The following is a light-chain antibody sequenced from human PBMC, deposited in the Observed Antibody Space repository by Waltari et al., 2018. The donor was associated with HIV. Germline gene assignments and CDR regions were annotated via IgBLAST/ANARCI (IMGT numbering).Light chain of an antibody. CDR1: QGIRNS. V-gene: IGKV1-8*01. J-gene: IGKJ1*01. Sequence: IRMTQSPSSFSASIGDRVTITCCASQGIRNSVAWYQKKPGAAPKLLIYDVSVLRSGVPSRFSGVGSGSDFSFTISYLQSEDFATYYCQHYHSDPPTFGPGTRVEIK. CDR3: QHYHSDPPT. CDR2: DVS.